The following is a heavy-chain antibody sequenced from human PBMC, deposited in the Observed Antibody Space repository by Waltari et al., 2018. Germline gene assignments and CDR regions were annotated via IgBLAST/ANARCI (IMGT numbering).Heavy chain of an antibody. CDR2: IRSSSIAI. CDR1: GFIFSSYS. J-gene: IGHJ3*02. Sequence: EVQLVESGGGLEQPGGSLRLSCAASGFIFSSYSINWVRQAPGKGLECVSYIRSSSIAIYYADSVKGRFTISRDNAKNSLYLQMNSLRAEDTAVYYCTRSLTSGRGAFDIWGQGTKVTVSS. D-gene: IGHD2-15*01. CDR3: TRSLTSGRGAFDI. V-gene: IGHV3-48*04.